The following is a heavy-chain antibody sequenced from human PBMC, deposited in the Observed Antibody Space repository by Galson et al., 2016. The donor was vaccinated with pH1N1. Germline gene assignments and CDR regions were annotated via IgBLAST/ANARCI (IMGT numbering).Heavy chain of an antibody. J-gene: IGHJ4*02. V-gene: IGHV4-38-2*01. CDR2: IYHSGST. CDR3: ARSGNPTYYYGSGSHLDY. D-gene: IGHD3-10*01. Sequence: ETLSLTCAVSGYSISSGYYWGWIRQPPGKGLEWIGSIYHSGSTYYNPSLKSRVTISVDTSKNHFSLKLSSVTAADTAVYYCARSGNPTYYYGSGSHLDYWGQGTLVTVSS. CDR1: GYSISSGYY.